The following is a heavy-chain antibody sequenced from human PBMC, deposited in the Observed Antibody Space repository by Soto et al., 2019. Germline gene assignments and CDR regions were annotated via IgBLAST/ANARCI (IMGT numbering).Heavy chain of an antibody. J-gene: IGHJ4*02. CDR3: ARASGGLGY. V-gene: IGHV4-61*01. CDR2: IYYSGST. CDR1: GGSVSSGSYY. D-gene: IGHD1-26*01. Sequence: QVQLQESGPGLVKPSETLSLTCTVSGGSVSSGSYYWSWIRQPPGKGLEWIGYIYYSGSTNYNPSLKSRVTISVDTSKNQFSLKLSSVTAADTAVYYCARASGGLGYWGQGTLVTVSS.